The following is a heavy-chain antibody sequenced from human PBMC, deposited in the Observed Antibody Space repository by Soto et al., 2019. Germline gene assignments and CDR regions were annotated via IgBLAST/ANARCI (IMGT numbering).Heavy chain of an antibody. J-gene: IGHJ5*02. CDR2: IYYSGST. D-gene: IGHD6-19*01. CDR3: ARLGSSSGWEPNWFDP. Sequence: QVQLQESGPGLVKPSETLSLTCTVSGGSISSYYWSWIRQPPGKGLEWIGYIYYSGSTNYNPSLKSRVTISVDTSKNQFSLKLSSVAAADTAVYYCARLGSSSGWEPNWFDPWGQGTLVTVSS. V-gene: IGHV4-59*08. CDR1: GGSISSYY.